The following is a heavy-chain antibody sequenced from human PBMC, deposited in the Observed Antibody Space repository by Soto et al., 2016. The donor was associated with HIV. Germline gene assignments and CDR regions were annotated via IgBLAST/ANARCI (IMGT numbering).Heavy chain of an antibody. J-gene: IGHJ4*02. CDR3: AKVLKNWNYFDY. Sequence: VQLVESGGGVVQPGRSLRLSCAASGFTFSGYDMHWVRQAPGKGLEWVTLIWYDGSNKHYADSVKGRFTISRDNSKNTLYLQMNSLRAEDTAVYYCAKVLKNWNYFDYWGQGTLVHRLL. V-gene: IGHV3-33*06. D-gene: IGHD1-1*01. CDR1: GFTFSGYD. CDR2: IWYDGSNK.